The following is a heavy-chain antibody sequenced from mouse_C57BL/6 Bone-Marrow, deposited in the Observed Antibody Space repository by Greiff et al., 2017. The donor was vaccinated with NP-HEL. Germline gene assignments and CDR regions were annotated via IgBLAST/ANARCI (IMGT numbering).Heavy chain of an antibody. D-gene: IGHD1-1*01. CDR3: ARSGTTVVASYYYAMGY. J-gene: IGHJ4*01. CDR2: IHPNSGST. V-gene: IGHV1-64*01. CDR1: GYTFTSYW. Sequence: VQLQQPGAELVKPGASVKLSCKASGYTFTSYWMHWVKQRPGQGLEWIGMIHPNSGSTNYNEKFKSKATLSVDKSSSTAYMQLSSLTSEDSAVYYCARSGTTVVASYYYAMGYWGQRTSVTVSS.